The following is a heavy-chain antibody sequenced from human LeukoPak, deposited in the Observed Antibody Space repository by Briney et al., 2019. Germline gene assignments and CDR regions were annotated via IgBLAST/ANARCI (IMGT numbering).Heavy chain of an antibody. V-gene: IGHV1-69*04. CDR1: GGTFSSYT. CDR2: IIPIRGIA. Sequence: SVKVSCKASGGTFSSYTISWVRQAPGQGLEWMGRIIPIRGIANYAQKFQGRVTITAGKSTSTAYMELSRLRSEDPAVYYCARDQQGDSSSWYWGNNWFDPWGQGTLVTVSS. D-gene: IGHD6-13*01. CDR3: ARDQQGDSSSWYWGNNWFDP. J-gene: IGHJ5*02.